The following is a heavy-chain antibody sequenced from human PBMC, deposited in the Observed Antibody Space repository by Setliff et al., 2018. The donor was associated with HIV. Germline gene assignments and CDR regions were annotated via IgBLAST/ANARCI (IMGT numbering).Heavy chain of an antibody. D-gene: IGHD1-26*01. CDR3: ARLGYSGSLGGAFDI. CDR2: IYHSGIT. CDR1: GYSISSGYY. V-gene: IGHV4-38-2*02. J-gene: IGHJ3*02. Sequence: SETLSLPCTVSGYSISSGYYWGWIRQPPGKGLEWIGSIYHSGITYYNSSLKSRVTISVDTSKNQFSLNLTSVTAADTAVYYCARLGYSGSLGGAFDIWGQGTMVTVSS.